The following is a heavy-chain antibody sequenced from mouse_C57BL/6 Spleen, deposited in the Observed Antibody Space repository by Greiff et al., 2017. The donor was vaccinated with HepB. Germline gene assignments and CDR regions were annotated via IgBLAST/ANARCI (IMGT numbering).Heavy chain of an antibody. CDR2: ISNGGGST. J-gene: IGHJ4*01. V-gene: IGHV5-12*01. CDR1: GFTFSDYY. D-gene: IGHD1-2*01. CDR3: ARLRRGDYAMDY. Sequence: EVKLQESGGGLVQPGGSLKLSCAASGFTFSDYYMYWVRQTPEKRLEWVAYISNGGGSTYYPDTVKGRFTISRDNAKNTLYLQMSRLKSEDTAMYYCARLRRGDYAMDYWGQGTSVTVSS.